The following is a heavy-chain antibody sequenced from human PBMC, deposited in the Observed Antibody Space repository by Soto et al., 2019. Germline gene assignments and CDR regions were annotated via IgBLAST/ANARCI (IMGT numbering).Heavy chain of an antibody. CDR2: IIPISGTA. D-gene: IGHD2-2*01. CDR1: GGTFSSYA. CDR3: ARAQGSSTSLEIYYYYYYGMDV. V-gene: IGHV1-69*01. Sequence: QVQLVQSGAEVKKPGSSVKVSCKASGGTFSSYAISWVRQAPGQGLEWMGGIIPISGTANYAQEFQGRVTITADESTSTAYMELSSLGSEATAVYYCARAQGSSTSLEIYYYYYYGMDVWGQGNTVTVSS. J-gene: IGHJ6*02.